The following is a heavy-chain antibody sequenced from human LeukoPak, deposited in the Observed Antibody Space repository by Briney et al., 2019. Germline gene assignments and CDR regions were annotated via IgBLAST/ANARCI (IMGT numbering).Heavy chain of an antibody. CDR2: IYYSGST. Sequence: SETLSLTCTVSGGSISSYYWGWIRQPPGKGLEWIGTIYYSGSTYYNPSLKSRVTISVDTSKNQLSLKLSSVTAADTAVYYCARGGVGGSSSSIDYWGQGTLVTVSS. V-gene: IGHV4-39*01. CDR3: ARGGVGGSSSSIDY. J-gene: IGHJ4*02. CDR1: GGSISSYY. D-gene: IGHD6-6*01.